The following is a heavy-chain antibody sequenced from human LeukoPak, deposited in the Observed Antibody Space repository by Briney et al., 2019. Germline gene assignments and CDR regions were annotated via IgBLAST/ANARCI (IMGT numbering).Heavy chain of an antibody. Sequence: SETLSLTCAVYGGSFSGYYWSWIRQPPRKGLEWIGEINHSGSTNYNPSLKSRVTISVDTSKNQFSLKLSSVTAADTAVYYCARGEGRITMVRGPAGDWFDPWGQGTLVTVSS. J-gene: IGHJ5*02. V-gene: IGHV4-34*01. CDR2: INHSGST. CDR3: ARGEGRITMVRGPAGDWFDP. D-gene: IGHD3-10*01. CDR1: GGSFSGYY.